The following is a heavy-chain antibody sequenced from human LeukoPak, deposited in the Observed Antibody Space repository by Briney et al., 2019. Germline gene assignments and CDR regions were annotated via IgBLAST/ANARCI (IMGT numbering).Heavy chain of an antibody. CDR1: GGSVSSYY. CDR3: ARSGNPRIFDY. CDR2: IYYSGST. V-gene: IGHV4-59*08. Sequence: PSETLSLTCTVSGGSVSSYYWSWIRQFPGKGLEWIGFIYYSGSTNYNPSLKSRVTISVDTSKNQFSLKLSSVTAADTAVYYCARSGNPRIFDYWGQGTLVTVSS. J-gene: IGHJ4*02. D-gene: IGHD4-23*01.